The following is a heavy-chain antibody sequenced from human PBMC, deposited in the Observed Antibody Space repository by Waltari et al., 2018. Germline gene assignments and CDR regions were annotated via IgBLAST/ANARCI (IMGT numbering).Heavy chain of an antibody. D-gene: IGHD6-6*01. Sequence: QVQLQQWGTRVLKPSETLSLTCAVHGGSLSGAFWAWIRQPPGKGLEWIGEINHDGNTNYNPSLKSRVSISADMSKNQFSLKVTSVTAADTAVYYCASPAGRYSRSPFFDYWGQGTLVTVSS. V-gene: IGHV4-34*01. CDR1: GGSLSGAF. CDR2: INHDGNT. J-gene: IGHJ4*02. CDR3: ASPAGRYSRSPFFDY.